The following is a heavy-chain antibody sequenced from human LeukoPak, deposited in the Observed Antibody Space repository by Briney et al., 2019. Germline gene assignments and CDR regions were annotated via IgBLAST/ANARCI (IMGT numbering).Heavy chain of an antibody. D-gene: IGHD3-22*01. V-gene: IGHV4-59*01. CDR3: ARVTSGYSSPGLTSSHYYYYYYGMDV. J-gene: IGHJ6*02. CDR1: GGSISSYY. CDR2: IYYSGST. Sequence: TLSXTCXVSGGSISSYYWSWIRQPPGKGLEWIGYIYYSGSTNYNPSLKSRVTISVDTSKNKFSLKLSSVTAADTAVYYCARVTSGYSSPGLTSSHYYYYYYGMDVWGQGTTVTVSS.